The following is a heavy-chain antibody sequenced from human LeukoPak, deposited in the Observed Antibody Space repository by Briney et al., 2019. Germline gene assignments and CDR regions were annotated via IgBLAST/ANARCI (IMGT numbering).Heavy chain of an antibody. CDR2: IGTAGDT. V-gene: IGHV3-13*01. D-gene: IGHD3-22*01. CDR1: GFTFSSYD. Sequence: GSLRLSCAASGFTFSSYDMHWVRQATGKGLEWVSAIGTAGDTYYPGSVKGRFTISRENAKNSLYLQMNSLRAGDTAVYYCARGRSALNYYDSIWFDPWGQGTLVTVSS. J-gene: IGHJ5*02. CDR3: ARGRSALNYYDSIWFDP.